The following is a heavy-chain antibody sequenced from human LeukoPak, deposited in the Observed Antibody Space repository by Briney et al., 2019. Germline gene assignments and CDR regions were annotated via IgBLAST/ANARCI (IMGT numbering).Heavy chain of an antibody. D-gene: IGHD3-22*01. Sequence: GGSLRLSCAASGFRFSDFTMTWVRQAPGKGPEWVSSISSSSNYIYYANSMKGRFAISRDNAKNSLYLQMNSLRAEDTAMYYCARGSDYYDSSGYYQDAFDIWGQGTMVTVSS. J-gene: IGHJ3*02. V-gene: IGHV3-21*01. CDR1: GFRFSDFT. CDR3: ARGSDYYDSSGYYQDAFDI. CDR2: ISSSSNYI.